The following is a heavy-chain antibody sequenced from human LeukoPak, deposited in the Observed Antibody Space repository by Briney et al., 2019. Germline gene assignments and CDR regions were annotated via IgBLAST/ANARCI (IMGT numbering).Heavy chain of an antibody. D-gene: IGHD6-19*01. V-gene: IGHV3-49*03. CDR2: ISGGTT. Sequence: PGGSLRLSCAASGFTFSAYWMNWYRQAPGKGLEWIGFISGGTTEYAASVKGRFTISRDDSTSIAYLQMNSLTTEDTAVYYCSRGSGWLSVYWGQGTLVTVSS. J-gene: IGHJ4*02. CDR3: SRGSGWLSVY. CDR1: GFTFSAYW.